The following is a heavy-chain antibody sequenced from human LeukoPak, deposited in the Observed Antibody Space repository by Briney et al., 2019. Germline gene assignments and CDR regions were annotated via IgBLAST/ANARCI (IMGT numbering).Heavy chain of an antibody. D-gene: IGHD2-15*01. V-gene: IGHV4-34*01. J-gene: IGHJ6*02. CDR1: GGSFSGYY. CDR2: VNHSGST. CDR3: ASGAGVVVKGRYYGMDV. Sequence: SETLSLTCAVYGGSFSGYYWSWIRQPPGKGLEWIGEVNHSGSTNYNPSLKSRVTISVDTSKNQFSLKLSSVTAADTAVYYCASGAGVVVKGRYYGMDVWSQGTTVTVSS.